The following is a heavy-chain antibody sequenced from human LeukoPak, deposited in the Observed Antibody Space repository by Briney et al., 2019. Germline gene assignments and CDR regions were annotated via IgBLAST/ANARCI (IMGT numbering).Heavy chain of an antibody. CDR2: IYTSGST. CDR1: GGSISSGSYY. J-gene: IGHJ6*03. Sequence: SQTLSLTCTVSGGSISSGSYYWSWIRQPAGKGLEWIGRIYTSGSTNYNPSLKSRVTISIDTSKNQFSLKLSSVAAADTAVYYCARGDRSDSPYYYYYMDVWGKGTTVTVSS. D-gene: IGHD3-22*01. V-gene: IGHV4-61*02. CDR3: ARGDRSDSPYYYYYMDV.